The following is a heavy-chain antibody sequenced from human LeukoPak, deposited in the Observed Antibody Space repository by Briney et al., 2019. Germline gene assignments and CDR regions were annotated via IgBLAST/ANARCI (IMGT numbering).Heavy chain of an antibody. D-gene: IGHD2-21*02. Sequence: GGSLRLSCAASGFTFSSYWVHWVRQAPGKGLVWVSRINGDGSSTSYADSVKGRFTISRDNAKNTLYLQMNSLRAEDTAVYYCAKDKGCGGDCYWYYFDYWGQGTLVTVSS. V-gene: IGHV3-74*01. J-gene: IGHJ4*02. CDR1: GFTFSSYW. CDR3: AKDKGCGGDCYWYYFDY. CDR2: INGDGSST.